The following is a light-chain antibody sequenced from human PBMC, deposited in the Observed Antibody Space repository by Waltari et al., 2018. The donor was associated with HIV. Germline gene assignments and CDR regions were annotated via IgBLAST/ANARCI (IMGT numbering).Light chain of an antibody. J-gene: IGLJ3*02. CDR1: ASDIYKD. Sequence: QSALAQSASVSGSPGRTTSISCTGVASDIYKDVSWYQHRPGKVPKVIIYAVTNRPSGVSPRFSGSKSGNTASLTISGLQSEDEADYFCTSYLSSATPEFGGGTRLTVL. CDR2: AVT. CDR3: TSYLSSATPE. V-gene: IGLV2-14*01.